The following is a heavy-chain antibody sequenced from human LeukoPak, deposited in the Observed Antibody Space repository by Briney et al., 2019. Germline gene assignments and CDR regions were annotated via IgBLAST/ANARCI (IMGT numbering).Heavy chain of an antibody. V-gene: IGHV3-23*01. D-gene: IGHD2-2*01. CDR2: ISGSGGST. CDR3: AKGKIGICSSTSCYALYGLAFDY. CDR1: GFTFSSYS. J-gene: IGHJ4*02. Sequence: GGSLRLSCAASGFTFSSYSMNWVRQAPGKGLEWVSAISGSGGSTYYADSVKGRFTISRDNSKNTLYLQMNSLRAEDTAVYYCAKGKIGICSSTSCYALYGLAFDYWGQGTLVTVSS.